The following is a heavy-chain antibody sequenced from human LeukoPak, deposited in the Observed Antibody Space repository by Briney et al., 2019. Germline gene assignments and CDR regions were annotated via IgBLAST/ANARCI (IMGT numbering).Heavy chain of an antibody. V-gene: IGHV3-23*01. CDR1: GFTFSSYA. CDR2: ISGSGGST. Sequence: PGGSLRLSCAASGFTFSSYAMSWVRQALGKGLEWVSAISGSGGSTYYADSVKGRFTISRDNSKNTLYLQMNSLRAEDTAVYYCAKDIEYSYGSRFDYWGQGTLVTVSS. J-gene: IGHJ4*02. D-gene: IGHD5-18*01. CDR3: AKDIEYSYGSRFDY.